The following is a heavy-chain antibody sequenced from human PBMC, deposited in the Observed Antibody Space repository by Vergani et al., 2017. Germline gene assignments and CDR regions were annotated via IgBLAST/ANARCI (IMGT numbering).Heavy chain of an antibody. V-gene: IGHV4-39*01. J-gene: IGHJ4*02. Sequence: QVQLQESGPGLVKPSETLSLTCTVSGDSVISTDYHWGWIRQPPGKGLEWIGSMDYSGSTSYNPSLESRISRSFETPKNQFSLRLTSVTAADTAVYYCASKRGACRAAYCHSYDFWGPGTLVGVSS. D-gene: IGHD2-15*01. CDR2: MDYSGST. CDR1: GDSVISTDYH. CDR3: ASKRGACRAAYCHSYDF.